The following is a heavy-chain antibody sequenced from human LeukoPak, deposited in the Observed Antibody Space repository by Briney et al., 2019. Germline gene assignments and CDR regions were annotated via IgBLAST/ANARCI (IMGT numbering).Heavy chain of an antibody. Sequence: PSETLSLTCTVSGGSISSSSYYWGWIRQPPGKGLEWIGSIYHSGSTYYNPSLKSRVTISVDTSKNQFSLKLSSVTAADTAVYYCAKNTVVTASLPFDYWGQGTLVTVSS. CDR2: IYHSGST. J-gene: IGHJ4*02. CDR1: GGSISSSSYY. CDR3: AKNTVVTASLPFDY. D-gene: IGHD2-21*02. V-gene: IGHV4-39*01.